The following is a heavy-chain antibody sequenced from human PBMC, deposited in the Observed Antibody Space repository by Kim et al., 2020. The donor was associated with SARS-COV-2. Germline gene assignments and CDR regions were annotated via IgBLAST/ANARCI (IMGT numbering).Heavy chain of an antibody. Sequence: ASVKVSCKASGYTFTSYGISWVRQAPGQGLEWMGWISAYNGNTNYAQKLQGRVTMTTDTSTSTAYMEPRSLRSDDTAVYYCARDRATQLGYYYYYGMDVWGQGTTVTVSS. V-gene: IGHV1-18*01. CDR2: ISAYNGNT. D-gene: IGHD6-6*01. CDR3: ARDRATQLGYYYYYGMDV. J-gene: IGHJ6*02. CDR1: GYTFTSYG.